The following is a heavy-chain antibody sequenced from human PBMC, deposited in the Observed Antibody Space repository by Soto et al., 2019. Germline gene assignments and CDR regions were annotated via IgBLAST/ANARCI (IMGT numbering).Heavy chain of an antibody. V-gene: IGHV4-34*01. CDR1: GGSFSGYY. D-gene: IGHD6-6*01. CDR2: INHSGST. J-gene: IGHJ4*02. CDR3: ARGYSSSFPPYFDH. Sequence: SETLSLTCAVYGGSFSGYYWSWIRQPPGKGLEWIGEINHSGSTNYNPSLKSRVTISVDTSKNQFSLKLSSVTAADTAVYYCARGYSSSFPPYFDHWGQGTPVTVSS.